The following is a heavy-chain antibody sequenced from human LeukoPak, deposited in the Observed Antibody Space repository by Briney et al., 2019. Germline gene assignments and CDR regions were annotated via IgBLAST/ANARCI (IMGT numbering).Heavy chain of an antibody. J-gene: IGHJ4*02. CDR2: ISWDGGST. V-gene: IGHV3-43*01. Sequence: PGGSLRLSCAASGFTFDDYTMHWVRQAPGRGLEWVSLISWDGGSTSYADSVKGRFTISRDNSKNSLYLQMNSLRTEDTALYYCAKAYGDLTAGFDYWGQGTLVTVSS. CDR3: AKAYGDLTAGFDY. CDR1: GFTFDDYT. D-gene: IGHD4-17*01.